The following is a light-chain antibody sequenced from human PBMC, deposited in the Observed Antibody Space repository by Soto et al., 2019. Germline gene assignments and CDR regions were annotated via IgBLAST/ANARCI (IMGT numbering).Light chain of an antibody. CDR2: DVT. J-gene: IGLJ1*01. Sequence: QSALTQPASVSGSPGQSFTISCTGTSXDVGGYIYVSWYQQHPGKAPKLMIYDVTSRPSGVSYRFSGSKSGNTASLTISGLQAEDEADYYCSSYTTSSSYVFGTGTKVTVL. CDR1: SXDVGGYIY. CDR3: SSYTTSSSYV. V-gene: IGLV2-14*01.